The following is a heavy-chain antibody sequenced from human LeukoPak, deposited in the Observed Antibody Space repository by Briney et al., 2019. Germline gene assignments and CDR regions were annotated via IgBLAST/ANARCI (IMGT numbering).Heavy chain of an antibody. CDR1: GFTFSSYA. CDR2: ISGSGGST. V-gene: IGHV3-23*01. Sequence: GGSLRLSCAASGFTFSSYAMSWVRQAPGKGLEWVSAISGSGGSTYYAHSVKRPFTISRDNSKNTLYLQMSSLRAEDTAVYYCANNLDSSGYYLFDYWGQGTLVTVSS. J-gene: IGHJ4*02. D-gene: IGHD3-22*01. CDR3: ANNLDSSGYYLFDY.